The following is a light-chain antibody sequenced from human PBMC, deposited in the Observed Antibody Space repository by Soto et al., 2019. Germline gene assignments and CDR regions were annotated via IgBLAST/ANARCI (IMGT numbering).Light chain of an antibody. Sequence: QSAPTQPASVSGSLGQSITISCTGTSSDVGAYNYVSWYQQHPGKAPKLMIYEVSYRPSGVSNRFSGSKSGNTASLSISGLQADDEADYYCNSYTTSSTCVFGTGTKLTVL. CDR2: EVS. CDR3: NSYTTSSTCV. CDR1: SSDVGAYNY. V-gene: IGLV2-14*01. J-gene: IGLJ1*01.